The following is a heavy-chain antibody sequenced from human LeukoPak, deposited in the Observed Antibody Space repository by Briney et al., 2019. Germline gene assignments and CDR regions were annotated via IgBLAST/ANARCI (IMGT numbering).Heavy chain of an antibody. D-gene: IGHD2-21*01. CDR3: ARAQFVDGPQDV. CDR2: ISYDGSNK. Sequence: PGGSLRLSCVASGFTFSSYAMHWVRQAPGKGLEWVAVISYDGSNKYYADSVQGRFTISRDNSKNTQYLQMNSLRPEDTAVYYCARAQFVDGPQDVWGKGTTVTVSS. CDR1: GFTFSSYA. J-gene: IGHJ6*04. V-gene: IGHV3-30*04.